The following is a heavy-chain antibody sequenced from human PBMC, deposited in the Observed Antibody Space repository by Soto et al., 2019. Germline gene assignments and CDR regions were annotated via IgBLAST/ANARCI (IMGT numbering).Heavy chain of an antibody. Sequence: QVQLVESGGGVVQPGRSLRLSCAASGFTFSSYGMHWVRKAPGKGLEWVAVISYDGSNKYYADSVKGRFTISRDNSKNTLYLQMNRLRAEDTYVYYCAKDLSVTMVRGVIIHDAFDIWGQGTMVTVSS. CDR3: AKDLSVTMVRGVIIHDAFDI. CDR1: GFTFSSYG. J-gene: IGHJ3*02. V-gene: IGHV3-30*18. D-gene: IGHD3-10*01. CDR2: ISYDGSNK.